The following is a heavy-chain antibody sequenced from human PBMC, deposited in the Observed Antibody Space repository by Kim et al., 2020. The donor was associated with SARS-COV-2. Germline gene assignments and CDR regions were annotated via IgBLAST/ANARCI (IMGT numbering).Heavy chain of an antibody. CDR2: T. V-gene: IGHV1-8*01. J-gene: IGHJ4*02. CDR3: ARGGEYYESRI. D-gene: IGHD3-22*01. Sequence: TGYAQKFQGRGTMTRNTSISTAYMELSSLRSEDTAVYYCARGGEYYESRIWGQGTLVTVSS.